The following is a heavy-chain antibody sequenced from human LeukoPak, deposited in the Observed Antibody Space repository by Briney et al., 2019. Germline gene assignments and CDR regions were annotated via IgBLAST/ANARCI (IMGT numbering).Heavy chain of an antibody. J-gene: IGHJ3*02. Sequence: ASVKVSCKASGYTFTSYGISWVRQAPGQGLEWMGWISAYNGNTNYAQKLQGRVTMTTDTSTSIAYMELRSLRSDDTAVYYCARASSIAAPDAFDIWGQGTMVTVSS. V-gene: IGHV1-18*01. CDR3: ARASSIAAPDAFDI. CDR1: GYTFTSYG. D-gene: IGHD6-6*01. CDR2: ISAYNGNT.